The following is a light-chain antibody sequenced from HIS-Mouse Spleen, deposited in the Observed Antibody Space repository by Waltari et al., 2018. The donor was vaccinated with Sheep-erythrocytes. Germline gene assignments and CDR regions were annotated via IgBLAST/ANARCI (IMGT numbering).Light chain of an antibody. V-gene: IGKV4-1*01. Sequence: DIVMTQSPDSLAVSLGERATINCKSSQCLLYSSHNKNYLAWYQQKPGQPPKQPIYWASTRESGVPDRFSGSGSGTDFTLTISSLQAEDVAVYYCQQYYSTLTFGGGTK. CDR3: QQYYSTLT. CDR1: QCLLYSSHNKNY. J-gene: IGKJ4*01. CDR2: WAS.